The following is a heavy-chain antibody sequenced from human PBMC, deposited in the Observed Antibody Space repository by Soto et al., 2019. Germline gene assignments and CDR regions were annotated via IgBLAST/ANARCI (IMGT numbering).Heavy chain of an antibody. CDR3: AAERGYSYGFDF. CDR1: GVTFSFCW. CDR2: INSDGSTT. V-gene: IGHV3-74*01. D-gene: IGHD5-18*01. J-gene: IGHJ4*02. Sequence: GRSLRLSYAASGVTFSFCWMHWCRQAPGKGLVWVSRINSDGSTTTYADSVKGRFTISRDNTKNTLYLQMKSLRAEDTAVYYCAAERGYSYGFDFWGQGTLVSVSS.